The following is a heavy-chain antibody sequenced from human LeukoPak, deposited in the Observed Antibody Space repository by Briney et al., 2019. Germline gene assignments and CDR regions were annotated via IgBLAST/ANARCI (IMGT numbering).Heavy chain of an antibody. J-gene: IGHJ4*02. V-gene: IGHV3-7*01. Sequence: GSLTRSCAASDFTFGSYRMNWARQAPGKGLEWVANINQDGGEKYYVDSVKGRFTISRDNGKNSLYLQMNSLRAEDTAVYYCARDRYGGYNDNWGQGTLFTVSP. CDR3: ARDRYGGYNDN. CDR2: INQDGGEK. D-gene: IGHD3-22*01. CDR1: DFTFGSYR.